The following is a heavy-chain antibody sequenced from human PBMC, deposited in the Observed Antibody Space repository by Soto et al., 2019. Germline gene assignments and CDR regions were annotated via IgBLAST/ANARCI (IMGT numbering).Heavy chain of an antibody. CDR1: GFTLSKSW. V-gene: IGHV3-15*01. CDR3: TTDYRVFLGGATPDY. Sequence: GSLIPPCAAFGFTLSKSWMSLVRQAPGKGLEWVGHIKSKTDGGTTNYATPVKGRFAISRDDSKNTLYLQMNSLKTEDAAVYYCTTDYRVFLGGATPDYWGQGTLVTVSS. J-gene: IGHJ4*02. CDR2: IKSKTDGGTT. D-gene: IGHD1-26*01.